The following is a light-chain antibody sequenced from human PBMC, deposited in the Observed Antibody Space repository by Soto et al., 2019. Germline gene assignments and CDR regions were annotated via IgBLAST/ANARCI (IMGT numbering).Light chain of an antibody. CDR1: SSDVGGYNY. Sequence: QSALTQPASVSGAPGQSSTISCTGTSSDVGGYNYVSWYQQHPGKAPKLMIYEVSNRPSGVSNRFSGSKSGNTASLTISGLQAEDEADYYCSSYTSSSPYVFGTGTKVT. CDR2: EVS. V-gene: IGLV2-14*01. CDR3: SSYTSSSPYV. J-gene: IGLJ1*01.